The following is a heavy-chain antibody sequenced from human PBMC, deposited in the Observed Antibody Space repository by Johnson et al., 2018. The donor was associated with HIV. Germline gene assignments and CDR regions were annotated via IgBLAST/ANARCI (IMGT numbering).Heavy chain of an antibody. D-gene: IGHD1-26*01. CDR1: GFTFSNYG. V-gene: IGHV3-30*02. CDR2: IRYDGSNK. CDR3: VKDERIGGAKRWADAFDI. Sequence: QEQLVESGGGVVQPGGSLRLSCVASGFTFSNYGMHWVRQAPGKGLEWVAFIRYDGSNKYYADSVKGQFTISRDNSKNTLYLQMDNLRAEDTAVYYCVKDERIGGAKRWADAFDIWGQGTMVTVSS. J-gene: IGHJ3*02.